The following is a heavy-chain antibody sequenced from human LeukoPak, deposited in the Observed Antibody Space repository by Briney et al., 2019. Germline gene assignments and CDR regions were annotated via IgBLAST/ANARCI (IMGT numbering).Heavy chain of an antibody. CDR1: GGTFSSYA. J-gene: IGHJ5*02. Sequence: ASVNVSCKASGGTFSSYAISWVRQAPGQGLEWMGRIIPILGIANYAQKFQGRVTITADKSTSTAYMELSSLRSEDTAVYYCARGGDCSGGSCYENWFDPWGQGTLVTVSS. CDR2: IIPILGIA. CDR3: ARGGDCSGGSCYENWFDP. D-gene: IGHD2-15*01. V-gene: IGHV1-69*04.